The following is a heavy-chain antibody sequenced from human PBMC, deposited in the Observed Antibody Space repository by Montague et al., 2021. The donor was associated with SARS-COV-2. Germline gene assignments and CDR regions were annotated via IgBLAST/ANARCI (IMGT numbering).Heavy chain of an antibody. Sequence: SETLSLTCTVSGDSMNNYYWSWIRQPPGKGLEWIGYINYSGSTHYNPSLQSRVTLSKGTSKNQFSLRLTSVTAADTAMYFCAGAPIYRSSWYAYFDYWGQGTLVTVSS. CDR2: INYSGST. CDR3: AGAPIYRSSWYAYFDY. J-gene: IGHJ4*02. CDR1: GDSMNNYY. V-gene: IGHV4-59*01. D-gene: IGHD6-13*01.